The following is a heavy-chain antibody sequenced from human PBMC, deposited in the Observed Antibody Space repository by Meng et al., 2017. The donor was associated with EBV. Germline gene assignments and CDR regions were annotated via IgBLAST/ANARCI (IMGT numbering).Heavy chain of an antibody. CDR3: VRELVGGTFYY. CDR1: GYTFTSYY. J-gene: IGHJ4*02. CDR2: IIPAGGNT. V-gene: IGHV1-46*01. D-gene: IGHD1/OR15-1a*01. Sequence: QVQLVESGAEVKKTGASVKVSYKASGYTFTSYYLNCVRQAPRQGLEWMGIIIPAGGNTNYAQKFRGRFTMTRDTSTSTVYMNLSILTSEDTAVYYCVRELVGGTFYYWGQGTLVTVSS.